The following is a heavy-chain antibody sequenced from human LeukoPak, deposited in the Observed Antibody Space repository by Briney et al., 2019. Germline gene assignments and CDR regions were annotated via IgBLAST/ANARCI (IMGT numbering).Heavy chain of an antibody. V-gene: IGHV3-23*01. J-gene: IGHJ4*02. CDR2: IGGSGGST. Sequence: GYLRLSCAASGFTVSSYAMRWVRPAPGEVLEWVSAIGGSGGSTYYADSVKGRFTISRDNSKNTLYLQMNSLRAEDTAVYYCAKATDHILDYWGQGTLVTVSS. CDR1: GFTVSSYA. CDR3: AKATDHILDY. D-gene: IGHD1-1*01.